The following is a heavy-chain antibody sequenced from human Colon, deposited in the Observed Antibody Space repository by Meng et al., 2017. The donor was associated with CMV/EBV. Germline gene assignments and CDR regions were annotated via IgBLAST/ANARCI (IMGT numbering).Heavy chain of an antibody. CDR3: ARDFWSGYIGNYYYGIGA. CDR1: GFTFSSFE. V-gene: IGHV3-48*03. Sequence: GGSLRLSCAGSGFTFSSFEMNWVRQAPGKGLEWVSFISSSGGTIYYADSVKGRFTISRDNAKNSLYLQMNSLRAEDTAVYYCARDFWSGYIGNYYYGIGAWGQGTTVTVSS. J-gene: IGHJ6*02. D-gene: IGHD3-3*01. CDR2: ISSSGGTI.